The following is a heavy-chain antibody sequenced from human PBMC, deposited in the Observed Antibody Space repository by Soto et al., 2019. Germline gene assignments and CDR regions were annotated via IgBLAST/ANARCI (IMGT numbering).Heavy chain of an antibody. CDR1: GFTFSSYA. J-gene: IGHJ4*02. V-gene: IGHV3-23*01. CDR3: AKGAGADSGRY. CDR2: ISGGGDAT. Sequence: EIQLLESGGGLVQPGGSLRLSCATSGFTFSSYAMNWVRQAPEKGLEWVSGISGGGDATYYADSVKGRFTISRDNSKNTRYLQRNSRRADDTAVYYGAKGAGADSGRYWGQGTLVTVSS. D-gene: IGHD3-10*01.